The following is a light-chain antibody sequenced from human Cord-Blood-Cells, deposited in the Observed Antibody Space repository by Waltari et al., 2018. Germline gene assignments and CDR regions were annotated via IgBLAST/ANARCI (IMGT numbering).Light chain of an antibody. CDR2: YKSDSDK. V-gene: IGLV5-45*01. Sequence: QAVLTQPASLSASPRASASLTCTLRSRINVGTYRIYWYQQKPGSPPQYLLRYKSDSDKQQGSGVPSRFSGSKEASANAGILLISGLQSEDEADYYCMIWHSSAWVFGGGTKLTVL. CDR1: SRINVGTYR. J-gene: IGLJ3*02. CDR3: MIWHSSAWV.